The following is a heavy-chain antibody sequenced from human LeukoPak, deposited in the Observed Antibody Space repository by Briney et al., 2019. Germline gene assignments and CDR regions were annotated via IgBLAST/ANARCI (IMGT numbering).Heavy chain of an antibody. Sequence: GGSLRLSCAASGFTFSSYAMSWVRQAPGKGLEWVSSISGSGGSTDYADSVKGRFTISRDNSKNTLYLQMNSLRAEDTAVCYCAKRGGIVVVTNYFDYWGQGTLVIVSS. CDR2: ISGSGGST. D-gene: IGHD2-21*02. V-gene: IGHV3-23*01. CDR1: GFTFSSYA. CDR3: AKRGGIVVVTNYFDY. J-gene: IGHJ4*02.